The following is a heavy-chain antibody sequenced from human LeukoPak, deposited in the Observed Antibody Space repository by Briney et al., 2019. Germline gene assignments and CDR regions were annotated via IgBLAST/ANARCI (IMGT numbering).Heavy chain of an antibody. Sequence: SETLSLTCTVSGGSISSSSYYWGWIRQPPGKGLEWIGSIYYSGSTYYNPSLKSRVTISVDTSKNQFSLKLSSVTAADTAVYYCARHALTQYYYDLHWFDPGGQRTLVTVSS. CDR2: IYYSGST. CDR1: GGSISSSSYY. V-gene: IGHV4-39*01. CDR3: ARHALTQYYYDLHWFDP. J-gene: IGHJ5*02. D-gene: IGHD3-22*01.